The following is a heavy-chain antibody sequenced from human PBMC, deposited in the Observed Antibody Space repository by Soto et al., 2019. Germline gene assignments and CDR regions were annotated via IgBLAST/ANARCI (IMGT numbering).Heavy chain of an antibody. V-gene: IGHV1-24*01. J-gene: IGHJ3*02. CDR3: ATEINHRPYSSGPSGGAFDI. Sequence: SVKVSCKVSGYTLTELSMHWVRQAPGKGLEWMGGFDPEDGETIYAQKFQGRVTMTEDTSTDTAYMELSSLRSEDTAVYYCATEINHRPYSSGPSGGAFDIWGQGTMATVSS. CDR2: FDPEDGET. CDR1: GYTLTELS. D-gene: IGHD6-19*01.